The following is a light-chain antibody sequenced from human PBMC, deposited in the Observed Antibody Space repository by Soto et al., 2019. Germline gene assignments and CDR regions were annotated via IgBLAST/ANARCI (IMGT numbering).Light chain of an antibody. V-gene: IGLV4-69*01. Sequence: QLVLTQSPSASASLGASVKLTCTLSSGHSNYAIAWHQQQSEKGPRYLMKLNSDGSHSKGDGNPDRFSGSSSGAERYLTISGHQSEDEADHQCQTWGSGIVVFGGGTKLTVL. J-gene: IGLJ2*01. CDR2: LNSDGSH. CDR3: QTWGSGIVV. CDR1: SGHSNYA.